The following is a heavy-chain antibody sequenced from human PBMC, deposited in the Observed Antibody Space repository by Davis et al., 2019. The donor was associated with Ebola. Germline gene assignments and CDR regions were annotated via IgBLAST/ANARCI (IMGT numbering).Heavy chain of an antibody. D-gene: IGHD3-3*01. CDR2: IYYSGST. CDR3: ARGGITIFGKGITAFDI. CDR1: GGSISSGGYY. Sequence: PSETLSLTCTVSGGSISSGGYYWGWIRQPPGKGLEWIGSIYYSGSTYYNPSLKSRVTISVDTSKNQFSLKLSSVTAADTAVYYCARGGITIFGKGITAFDIWGQGTMVTVSS. V-gene: IGHV4-39*07. J-gene: IGHJ3*02.